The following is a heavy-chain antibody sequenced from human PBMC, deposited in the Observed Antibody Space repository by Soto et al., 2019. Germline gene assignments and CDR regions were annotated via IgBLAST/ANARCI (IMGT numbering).Heavy chain of an antibody. V-gene: IGHV1-69*13. CDR2: IIPIFGTA. Sequence: SVKVSCKASGGTFSSYAISWVRQAPGQGLEWMGGIIPIFGTANYAQKFQGRVTITADESTSTAYIELSSLRSEDTAVYYCARARCSSTSCYKATRSAFDIWGQGTMVTVSS. D-gene: IGHD2-2*02. CDR3: ARARCSSTSCYKATRSAFDI. J-gene: IGHJ3*02. CDR1: GGTFSSYA.